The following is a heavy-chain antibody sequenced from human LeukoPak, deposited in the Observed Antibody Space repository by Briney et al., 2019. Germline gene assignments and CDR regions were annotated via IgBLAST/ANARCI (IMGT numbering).Heavy chain of an antibody. V-gene: IGHV3-48*03. D-gene: IGHD3-3*01. CDR1: GFTLSSFE. J-gene: IGHJ4*02. Sequence: GGSLRLSCAASGFTLSSFEMNWVRQAPGKGLEWVSYISSSGRTIYYADSVKGRFTISRDNSKNTLYLQMNSLRAEDTAVYYCAKQANSGGVVNSFFDYWGQGTLVTVSS. CDR3: AKQANSGGVVNSFFDY. CDR2: ISSSGRTI.